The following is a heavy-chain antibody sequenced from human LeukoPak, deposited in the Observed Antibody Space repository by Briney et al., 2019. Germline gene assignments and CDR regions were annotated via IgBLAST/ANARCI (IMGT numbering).Heavy chain of an antibody. CDR1: GFTLSSYS. J-gene: IGHJ3*02. CDR3: ARDVTVGTSSDAFDI. V-gene: IGHV3-21*01. D-gene: IGHD4-23*01. Sequence: GGSLRLSCAASGFTLSSYSMSWVRQAPGKGLEWVSSISSSSSYIYYADSVKGRFTVSRDNAKKSLYLQMNSLRAEDTAVYYCARDVTVGTSSDAFDIWGQGTMVTVSS. CDR2: ISSSSSYI.